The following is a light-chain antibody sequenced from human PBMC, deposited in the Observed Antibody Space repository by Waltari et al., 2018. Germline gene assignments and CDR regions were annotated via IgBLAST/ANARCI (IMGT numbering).Light chain of an antibody. V-gene: IGKV3-15*01. Sequence: EIVMTQSPATLSVSPGERVILSCRASQSVTSNLAWYQQKPGQAPRLLIYAASTRATGIPARFSGSGSGTEFTLAISSLQSEDFAVYYCQHYSYWPPTWTFGQGTKVEIK. J-gene: IGKJ1*01. CDR3: QHYSYWPPTWT. CDR1: QSVTSN. CDR2: AAS.